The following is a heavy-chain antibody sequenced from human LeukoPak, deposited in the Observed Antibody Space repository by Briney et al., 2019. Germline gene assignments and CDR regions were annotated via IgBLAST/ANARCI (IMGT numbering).Heavy chain of an antibody. CDR3: TKGLKSGFYYFDY. V-gene: IGHV3-23*01. CDR1: GLTFNNYD. D-gene: IGHD5-12*01. Sequence: PGGSLRHSCVASGLTFNNYDMNWVRQAPGKGLEWVSGISGSDGSTHYADSVKGRFTISRDKSKNTLFLQMNSLRAEDSAEYYCTKGLKSGFYYFDYWGQGTLVTVSS. CDR2: ISGSDGST. J-gene: IGHJ4*02.